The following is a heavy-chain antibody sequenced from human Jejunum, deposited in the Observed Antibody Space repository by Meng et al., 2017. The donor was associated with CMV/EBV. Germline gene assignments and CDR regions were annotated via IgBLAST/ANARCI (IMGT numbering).Heavy chain of an antibody. Sequence: SGFSPTTSRVAVGWIRQPPGKALEWLAHIYWNGDKYYSTSLKSRLSITKDTSKNQVVLIMTNVDPVDTATYFCAHLDGTTWYYYDYWGQGTLVTVSS. CDR1: GFSPTTSRVA. V-gene: IGHV2-5*01. J-gene: IGHJ4*02. CDR3: AHLDGTTWYYYDY. D-gene: IGHD5-24*01. CDR2: IYWNGDK.